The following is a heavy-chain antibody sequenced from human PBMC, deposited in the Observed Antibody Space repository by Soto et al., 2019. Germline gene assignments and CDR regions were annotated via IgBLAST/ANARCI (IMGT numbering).Heavy chain of an antibody. J-gene: IGHJ6*02. Sequence: LRLSCVASGFSFISYSMNWVRQAPGKGLEWVSAISSGSDYIYYADSVKGRFTISRDNAKNSLYAQMNSLRVEDTAVYYCARIMPHDTGGKYGMDVWGQGTTVTVSS. V-gene: IGHV3-21*01. CDR1: GFSFISYS. CDR2: ISSGSDYI. D-gene: IGHD5-18*01. CDR3: ARIMPHDTGGKYGMDV.